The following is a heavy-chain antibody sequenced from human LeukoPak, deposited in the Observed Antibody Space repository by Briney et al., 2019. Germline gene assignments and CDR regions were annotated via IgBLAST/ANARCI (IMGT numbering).Heavy chain of an antibody. CDR3: VQWLQSHWDFDY. V-gene: IGHV3-23*01. CDR1: GFIFSSYA. D-gene: IGHD5-24*01. CDR2: ISGSGGST. J-gene: IGHJ4*02. Sequence: PGGSLRLSCAASGFIFSSYAMSWVRQAPGKGLEWVSAISGSGGSTYYADSVKGRFTISRDNSKNTLYLQMNSLRAEDTAVYYCVQWLQSHWDFDYWGQGTLVTVSS.